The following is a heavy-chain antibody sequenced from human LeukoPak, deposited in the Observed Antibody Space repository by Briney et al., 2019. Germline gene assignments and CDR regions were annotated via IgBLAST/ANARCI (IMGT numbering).Heavy chain of an antibody. V-gene: IGHV3-30-3*01. D-gene: IGHD3-10*01. CDR2: ISYDGSNK. CDR3: AREYMVRGVITSLGY. CDR1: GFTFSSYA. Sequence: GGSLRLSCAASGFTFSSYAMHWVRQAPGKGLEWVAVISYDGSNKYYADSVKGRFTISRDNSKNTLYLQMNSLRAEDTAVYYCAREYMVRGVITSLGYWGQGTLVTVSS. J-gene: IGHJ4*02.